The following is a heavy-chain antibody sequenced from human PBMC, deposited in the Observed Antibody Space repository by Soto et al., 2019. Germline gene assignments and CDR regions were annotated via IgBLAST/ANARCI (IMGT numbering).Heavy chain of an antibody. CDR2: IYWDDDE. V-gene: IGHV2-5*02. Sequence: QISLKESGPALVKPTQTLTLTCSFSGFSLTTTGVGVGWIRQPPGKALEWLALIYWDDDERYNPSLKNRLTIPNDTSKNLVVLTMTNVDPVHTATYYCALGIAARPFDSWGQGTLVTVSS. J-gene: IGHJ4*02. CDR1: GFSLTTTGVG. CDR3: ALGIAARPFDS. D-gene: IGHD6-6*01.